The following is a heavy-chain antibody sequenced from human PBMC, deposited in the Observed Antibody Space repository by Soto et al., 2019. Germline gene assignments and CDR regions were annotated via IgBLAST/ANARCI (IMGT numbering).Heavy chain of an antibody. CDR3: ARGTYGSGSYDFDY. D-gene: IGHD3-10*01. CDR1: GGSISSYY. Sequence: SETLSLTCTVSGGSISSYYWSWIRQPPGKGLEWIGYIYYSGSTNYNPSLKSRVTISVDTSKNQFSLKLSSVTAADTAVYYCARGTYGSGSYDFDYWGQGTLDTVSS. J-gene: IGHJ4*02. V-gene: IGHV4-59*01. CDR2: IYYSGST.